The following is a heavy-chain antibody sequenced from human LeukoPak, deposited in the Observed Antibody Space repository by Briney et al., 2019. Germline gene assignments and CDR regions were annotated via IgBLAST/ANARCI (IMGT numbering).Heavy chain of an antibody. V-gene: IGHV3-7*01. J-gene: IGHJ4*02. D-gene: IGHD3-16*01. CDR1: GFTFSNYW. CDR3: AKQRYGGEDY. CDR2: INQNGSFE. Sequence: GGSLRLSCAASGFTFSNYWMSWLRQAPGKGLEWVANINQNGSFEYYLDSVKGRFTTSRDNTKNSLYLQMNSLRAEDTAVYYCAKQRYGGEDYWGQGTLVTVSS.